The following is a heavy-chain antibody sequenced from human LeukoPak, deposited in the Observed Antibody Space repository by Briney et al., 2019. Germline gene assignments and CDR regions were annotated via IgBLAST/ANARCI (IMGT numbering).Heavy chain of an antibody. V-gene: IGHV3-30*04. Sequence: GRTLRLSCAASGFTFSSYAMHWVRQAPGKGLEWVAVISYAGSNKYYADSVKGRFTISRDNSKTTLYLQMNSLRAEGTAVYYWAKDIRSGCYLCAFDIWGQGTRVTVSS. J-gene: IGHJ3*02. CDR1: GFTFSSYA. CDR2: ISYAGSNK. D-gene: IGHD6-19*01. CDR3: AKDIRSGCYLCAFDI.